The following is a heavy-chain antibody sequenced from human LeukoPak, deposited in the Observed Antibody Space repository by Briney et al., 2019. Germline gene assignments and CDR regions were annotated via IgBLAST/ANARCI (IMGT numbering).Heavy chain of an antibody. Sequence: PGGSLRLSCAASGFTFSSYAMSWVRQAPGKGLELVSGISGSGGNTYNADSVKGRFTISRDNSKNTLYLQMNSLRAEDTAVYYCAKGRTTVVVTAIPNWGQGTLVTVSS. J-gene: IGHJ4*02. CDR3: AKGRTTVVVTAIPN. D-gene: IGHD2-21*02. CDR2: ISGSGGNT. V-gene: IGHV3-23*01. CDR1: GFTFSSYA.